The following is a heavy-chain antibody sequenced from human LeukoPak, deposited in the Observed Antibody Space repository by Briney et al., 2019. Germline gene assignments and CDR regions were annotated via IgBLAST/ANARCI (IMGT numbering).Heavy chain of an antibody. CDR3: ARHGGENWFDP. CDR2: INHSGST. J-gene: IGHJ5*02. V-gene: IGHV4-34*01. D-gene: IGHD3-16*01. Sequence: PSETLSLTCTVSGGSISSYYWSWVRQPPGKGLEWIGEINHSGSTNYNPSLKSRVTISVDTSKNQFSLKLSSVTAADTAVYYCARHGGENWFDPWGQGTLVTVSS. CDR1: GGSISSYY.